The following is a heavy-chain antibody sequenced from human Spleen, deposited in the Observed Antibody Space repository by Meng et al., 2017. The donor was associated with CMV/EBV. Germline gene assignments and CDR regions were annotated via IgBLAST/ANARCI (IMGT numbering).Heavy chain of an antibody. CDR2: MYYSANT. CDR3: AFSSGADYGSGSRDY. V-gene: IGHV4-39*01. J-gene: IGHJ4*02. Sequence: SETLSLTCTVPGDSITSSSYYWGWIRQPPGKGLEWIGSMYYSANTYYNPSLKSRVTISVDTSQNQFSLTLTSVTAADTAVYYCAFSSGADYGSGSRDYWGQGTLVTVSS. D-gene: IGHD3-10*01. CDR1: GDSITSSSYY.